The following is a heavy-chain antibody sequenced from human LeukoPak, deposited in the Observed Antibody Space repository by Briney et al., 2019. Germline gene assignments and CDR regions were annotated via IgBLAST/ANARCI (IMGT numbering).Heavy chain of an antibody. V-gene: IGHV4-4*07. J-gene: IGHJ6*02. CDR3: ARGCSSTSCWLRMDV. D-gene: IGHD2-2*01. Sequence: SETLSLTCTVSGGSITNYYWSWIRQPAGKGLEWIGRIYTSGSTNYNPSLKSRVTMSVDTSKNQFSLKLSSLTAADRAVYYCARGCSSTSCWLRMDVWGQGTTVTVSS. CDR2: IYTSGST. CDR1: GGSITNYY.